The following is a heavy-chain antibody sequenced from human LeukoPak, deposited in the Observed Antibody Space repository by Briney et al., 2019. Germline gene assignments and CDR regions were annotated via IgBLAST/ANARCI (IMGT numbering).Heavy chain of an antibody. Sequence: GGSLRLSCAASGFTLSSYSMHWVRQAPGKGLEFVSAISRNGRNTYYGNSVKGRFTISRGISKNTLHLQMGSLRPEDMAVYYCARVDSGSACASWGQGILVTVSS. D-gene: IGHD6-19*01. V-gene: IGHV3-64*01. J-gene: IGHJ1*01. CDR1: GFTLSSYS. CDR3: ARVDSGSACAS. CDR2: ISRNGRNT.